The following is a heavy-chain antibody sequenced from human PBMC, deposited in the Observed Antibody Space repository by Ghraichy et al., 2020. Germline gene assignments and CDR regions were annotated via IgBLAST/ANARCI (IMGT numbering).Heavy chain of an antibody. Sequence: SVKVSCKASGGTFSSYTISWVRQAPGQGLEWMGRIIPILGIANYAQKFQGRVTITADKSTSTAYMELSSLRSEDTAVYYCARGQIAVAVEGNGMDVWGQGTTVTVSS. CDR3: ARGQIAVAVEGNGMDV. CDR2: IIPILGIA. J-gene: IGHJ6*02. CDR1: GGTFSSYT. D-gene: IGHD6-19*01. V-gene: IGHV1-69*02.